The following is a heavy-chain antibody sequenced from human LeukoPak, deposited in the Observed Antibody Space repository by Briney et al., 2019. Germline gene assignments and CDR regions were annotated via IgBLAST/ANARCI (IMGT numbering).Heavy chain of an antibody. Sequence: GGSLRLSCAASGFTLSTYEMSWVRQAPGKGLEWVSFISSSTSHTFYADSVKGRFTIFRDTAKNSLYLQMNNLRGDDTAVYYCARDVSSSTRAFDIWGQGTVVAVS. CDR1: GFTLSTYE. CDR3: ARDVSSSTRAFDI. CDR2: ISSSTSHT. V-gene: IGHV3-48*03. J-gene: IGHJ3*02. D-gene: IGHD2-8*01.